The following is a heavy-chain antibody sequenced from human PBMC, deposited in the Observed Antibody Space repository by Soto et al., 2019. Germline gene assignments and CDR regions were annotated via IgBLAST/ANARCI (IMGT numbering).Heavy chain of an antibody. J-gene: IGHJ4*02. CDR1: GDSVTNYF. D-gene: IGHD2-8*01. CDR2: MYHGGRT. V-gene: IGHV4-59*02. Sequence: KASGSLSLTCAVCGDSVTNYFWGWMLQPPGKGLEWIGHMYHGGRTNYSPSLKSRVTMSLDSSKNQFSLNLSSVTAADTAVYFCARDPGYCPNGVCPIFDFWGQGVLVTVSS. CDR3: ARDPGYCPNGVCPIFDF.